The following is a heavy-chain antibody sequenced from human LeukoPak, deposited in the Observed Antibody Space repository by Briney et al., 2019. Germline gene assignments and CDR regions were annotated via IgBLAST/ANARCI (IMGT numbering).Heavy chain of an antibody. J-gene: IGHJ4*02. CDR1: GGSISSFH. CDR3: ARSVGSNWSYFFDY. Sequence: PSETLSLTCTVSGGSISSFHWNWLRQSPGRGLEWIGYIYGGGVTNYNPSLRFRVTMSIDTSKSKLSLNLKSVTAEDTAVYYCARSVGSNWSYFFDYWGQGTLVTVSS. CDR2: IYGGGVT. D-gene: IGHD6-13*01. V-gene: IGHV4-59*01.